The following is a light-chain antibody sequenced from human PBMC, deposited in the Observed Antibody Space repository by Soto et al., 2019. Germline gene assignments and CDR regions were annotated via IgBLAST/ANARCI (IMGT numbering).Light chain of an antibody. Sequence: QSALTQPASVSGSPGQSITISCTGTSGDVGGYYYVSWYQQLPGKAPKLMISEVTKRPSGVSNRFSGSKSGTTASLTISGLQPEDEADYYCSAYLGSSTYVFGTGTKLTVL. CDR3: SAYLGSSTYV. V-gene: IGLV2-23*02. J-gene: IGLJ1*01. CDR1: SGDVGGYYY. CDR2: EVT.